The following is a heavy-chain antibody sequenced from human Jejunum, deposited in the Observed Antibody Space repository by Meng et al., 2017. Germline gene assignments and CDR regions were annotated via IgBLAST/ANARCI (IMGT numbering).Heavy chain of an antibody. CDR2: ISGGIGGT. D-gene: IGHD6-13*01. CDR3: ALGAAAFHFDY. V-gene: IGHV3-23*04. J-gene: IGHJ4*02. CDR1: GFTFSNYD. Sequence: GQLVEVCGGFVQPRGLLSLSCAASGFTFSNYDVPWARQAPGKGLEWVSTISGGIGGTYYADSVKGRFTISRDNSRNTLYLQMNSLRAEDTAVYYCALGAAAFHFDYWGQGTLVTVSS.